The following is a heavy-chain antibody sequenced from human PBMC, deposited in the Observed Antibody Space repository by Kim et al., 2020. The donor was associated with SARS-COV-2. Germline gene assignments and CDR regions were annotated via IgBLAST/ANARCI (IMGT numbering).Heavy chain of an antibody. V-gene: IGHV3-30*18. J-gene: IGHJ1*01. Sequence: GGSLRLSCAASGFVFGDFGMHWVRQAPGKGLEWVALISYYGTVQYYADSVEGRFTVSRDNSNNTLFLQMGSLRPEDTAVYFCVKDETVGYSYISPHQWG. CDR3: VKDETVGYSYISPHQ. CDR2: ISYYGTVQ. CDR1: GFVFGDFG. D-gene: IGHD4-4*01.